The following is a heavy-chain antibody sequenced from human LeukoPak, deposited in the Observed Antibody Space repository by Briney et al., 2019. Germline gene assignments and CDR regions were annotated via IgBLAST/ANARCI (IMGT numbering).Heavy chain of an antibody. CDR2: ISYDGSNK. D-gene: IGHD6-13*01. V-gene: IGHV3-30-3*01. Sequence: GGSLRLSRAASGFTFSSYAMHWVRQAPGKGLEWVAVISYDGSNKYYADSVKGRFTISRDNSKNTLYLQMNSLRAEDTAVYYCARDRAAAGTGGDDAFDIWGQGTMVTVSS. CDR3: ARDRAAAGTGGDDAFDI. J-gene: IGHJ3*02. CDR1: GFTFSSYA.